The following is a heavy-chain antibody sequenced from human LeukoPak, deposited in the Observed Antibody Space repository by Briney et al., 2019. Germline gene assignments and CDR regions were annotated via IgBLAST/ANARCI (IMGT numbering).Heavy chain of an antibody. Sequence: ASVKVSCKASGFTFTSSAMQWVRQARGQRLEWIGWIFVGSGNTNYAQKFQERVTITRDMSTSTAYMALSSRRSEDTAVYYCAASSGYYFDYYYYYMDVWGKGTTVTVSS. D-gene: IGHD3-22*01. J-gene: IGHJ6*03. V-gene: IGHV1-58*02. CDR1: GFTFTSSA. CDR2: IFVGSGNT. CDR3: AASSGYYFDYYYYYMDV.